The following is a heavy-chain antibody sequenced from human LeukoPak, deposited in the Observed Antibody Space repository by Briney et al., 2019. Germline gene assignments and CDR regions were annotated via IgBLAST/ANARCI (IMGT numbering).Heavy chain of an antibody. CDR2: IYYSGST. V-gene: IGHV4-59*01. D-gene: IGHD2-15*01. CDR1: GGSISNYY. CDR3: ARAGGYCGRISCPYYFDY. J-gene: IGHJ4*02. Sequence: SETLSLTCTVSGGSISNYYWSWIRQPPGKRLEWIGYIYYSGSTNYNPSLKSRVTISVDTSKNQFSLKLNSVTAADTAVYYCARAGGYCGRISCPYYFDYWGQGSLVAVSS.